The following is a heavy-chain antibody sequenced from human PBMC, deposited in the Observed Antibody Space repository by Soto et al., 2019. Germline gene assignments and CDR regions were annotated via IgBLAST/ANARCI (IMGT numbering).Heavy chain of an antibody. D-gene: IGHD6-13*01. CDR2: IYYSGST. Sequence: SETLSLTCSVSGGSISSGGYYWSWIRQHPGKGLEWIGYIYYSGSTSYNPSLKSRVTISVDTSKNQFSLKLSSVTAADTAVYYCSSVRLAAAGNFYFDYWGQGTLVTVSS. J-gene: IGHJ4*02. CDR3: SSVRLAAAGNFYFDY. CDR1: GGSISSGGYY. V-gene: IGHV4-30-4*08.